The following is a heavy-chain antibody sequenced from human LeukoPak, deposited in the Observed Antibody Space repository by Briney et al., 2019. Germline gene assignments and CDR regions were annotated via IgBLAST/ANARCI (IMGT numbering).Heavy chain of an antibody. CDR2: ISWNSGSI. V-gene: IGHV3-9*01. CDR1: GFTFDGYA. Sequence: PGGSLRLPCAASGFTFDGYAMHWVRQAPGKGLEWVSGISWNSGSIGYADSVKGRFTISRDNAKNSLYLQMNSLRAEDTALYYCARVAHSSWYSEGFGYWGQGTLVTVSS. D-gene: IGHD6-13*01. CDR3: ARVAHSSWYSEGFGY. J-gene: IGHJ4*02.